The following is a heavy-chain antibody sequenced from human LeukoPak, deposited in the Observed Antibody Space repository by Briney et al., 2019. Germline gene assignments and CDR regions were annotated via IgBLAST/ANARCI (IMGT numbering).Heavy chain of an antibody. V-gene: IGHV3-7*01. Sequence: GGSLRLSCAASGITFSSYYMSWVRQAPGKGLEWVANIKQDGSAKYYVDSVKGRFTISRDNAKNSLHLQMNSLRAEDTAVYFCAGALAGELEFTFAYWGQGVLVTVSS. CDR1: GITFSSYY. D-gene: IGHD1-7*01. CDR3: AGALAGELEFTFAY. CDR2: IKQDGSAK. J-gene: IGHJ4*02.